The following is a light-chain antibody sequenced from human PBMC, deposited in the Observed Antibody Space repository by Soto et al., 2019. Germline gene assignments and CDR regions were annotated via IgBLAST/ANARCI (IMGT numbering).Light chain of an antibody. CDR3: ISYAGTAYV. CDR1: SSDVGGYNY. CDR2: EVS. J-gene: IGLJ1*01. Sequence: QSVLTQPPSASGSPGQSVTISCSGTSSDVGGYNYVSWYQQHPGKAPKLMIYEVSKRPSGVPDRFSGSKSGNTASLTVSGLQAEDEADYYRISYAGTAYVFGTGTKVTVL. V-gene: IGLV2-8*01.